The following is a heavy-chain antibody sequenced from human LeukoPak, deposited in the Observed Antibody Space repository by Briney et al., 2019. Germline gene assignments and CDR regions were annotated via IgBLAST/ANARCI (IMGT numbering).Heavy chain of an antibody. D-gene: IGHD4-17*01. CDR1: GGSITTTNF. CDR3: ARQDLETTSFLWSAEYFQH. V-gene: IGHV4-4*02. Sequence: SETLSLTCGVSGGSITTTNFWSWVRQPPGGGLEWIGEISLRGRTQYNPSLKSRVTISVDTSKNQFSLKLSSVTAADTAVYYCARQDLETTSFLWSAEYFQHWGQGTLVTVSS. CDR2: ISLRGRT. J-gene: IGHJ1*01.